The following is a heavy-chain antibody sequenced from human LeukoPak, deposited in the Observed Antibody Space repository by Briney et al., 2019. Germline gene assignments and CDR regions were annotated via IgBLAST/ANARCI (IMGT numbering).Heavy chain of an antibody. CDR2: ISGSGSKT. CDR1: GFTFSTCA. CDR3: VKEPRGYSFSFDI. D-gene: IGHD5-18*01. V-gene: IGHV3-23*01. Sequence: GGSLRLSCAASGFTFSTCAINWVRQAPGKGLEWVSAISGSGSKTFYADSEKGRFTISRDNPKNTLYLQMNSLRPEDTAVYYCVKEPRGYSFSFDIWGQGTMVTVSS. J-gene: IGHJ3*02.